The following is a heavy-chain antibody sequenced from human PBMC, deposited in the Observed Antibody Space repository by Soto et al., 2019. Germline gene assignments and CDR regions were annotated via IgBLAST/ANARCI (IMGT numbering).Heavy chain of an antibody. V-gene: IGHV1-2*04. CDR3: ARSTVLRFLEWLSFDY. CDR1: GYTFTGYY. J-gene: IGHJ4*02. D-gene: IGHD3-3*01. Sequence: ASVQVSCKASGYTFTGYYMHWVRQAPGQGLEWMGWINPNSGGTNYAQKFQGWVTMTRDTSISTAYMELSRLRSDDTAVYYCARSTVLRFLEWLSFDYWGQGTLVTVSS. CDR2: INPNSGGT.